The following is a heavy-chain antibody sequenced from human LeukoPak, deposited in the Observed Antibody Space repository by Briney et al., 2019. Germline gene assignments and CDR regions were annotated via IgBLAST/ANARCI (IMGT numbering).Heavy chain of an antibody. CDR2: VHPNSDGT. V-gene: IGHV1-2*02. J-gene: IGHJ4*02. CDR1: GGTFSSYA. CDR3: ARVHPRIQLWFKYYFDY. Sequence: GASVKVSCKASGGTFSSYAISWVRQAPGQGLEWMGWVHPNSDGTSYAQKFQGRVTMTRDTSISTAYMELSRLRSDDTAVYYCARVHPRIQLWFKYYFDYWGQGTLVTVSS. D-gene: IGHD5-18*01.